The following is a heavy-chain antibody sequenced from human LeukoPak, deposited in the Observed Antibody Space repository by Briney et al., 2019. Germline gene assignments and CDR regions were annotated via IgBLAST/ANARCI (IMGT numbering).Heavy chain of an antibody. CDR3: AKPSIAARGPYYYYYMDV. CDR2: INPSGGST. Sequence: ASVKVSCKASGYTFTSYYMHWVRQAPGQGLEWMGIINPSGGSTNYAQKFQGRVTITADESTSTAYMELSSLRSEDTAVYYCAKPSIAARGPYYYYYMDVWGKGTTVTVSS. J-gene: IGHJ6*03. CDR1: GYTFTSYY. D-gene: IGHD6-6*01. V-gene: IGHV1-46*01.